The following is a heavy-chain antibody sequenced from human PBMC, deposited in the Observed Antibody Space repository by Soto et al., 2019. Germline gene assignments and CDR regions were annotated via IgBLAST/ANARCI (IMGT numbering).Heavy chain of an antibody. CDR1: GFTFSDAW. Sequence: GGSLRLSCAASGFTFSDAWMTWVRQAPGKGLEWVGRIKSIPDGGTKDYGAPVKGRFTISRDDSKKTLFLQMNSLKPEDTAVYYCETGRNTSGLDYCGQGPLVTVYS. CDR3: ETGRNTSGLDY. CDR2: IKSIPDGGTK. D-gene: IGHD2-8*02. J-gene: IGHJ4*02. V-gene: IGHV3-15*01.